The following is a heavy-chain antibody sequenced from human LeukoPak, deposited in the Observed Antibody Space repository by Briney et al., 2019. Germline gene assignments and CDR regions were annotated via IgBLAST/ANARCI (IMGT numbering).Heavy chain of an antibody. D-gene: IGHD3-22*01. CDR1: GFTFSSYA. J-gene: IGHJ4*02. Sequence: GGSLRLSCAASGFTFSSYAMSWVRQAPGKGLEWVSAISGSGGSTYYADSVKGRFTISRDNSKNTLYLQMNSQRAEDTAVYYCAKAPITMIVVTYFDYWGQGTLVTVSS. CDR2: ISGSGGST. CDR3: AKAPITMIVVTYFDY. V-gene: IGHV3-23*01.